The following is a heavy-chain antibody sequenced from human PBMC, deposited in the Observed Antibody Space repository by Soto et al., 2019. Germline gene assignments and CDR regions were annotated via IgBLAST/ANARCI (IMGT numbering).Heavy chain of an antibody. D-gene: IGHD2-2*01. V-gene: IGHV3-30-3*01. CDR3: ARGDCSSTSCHGFDP. J-gene: IGHJ5*02. CDR2: ISYDGSNK. Sequence: GGSLRLSCAASGFTFSSYAMHWVRQAPGKGLEWVAVISYDGSNKYYADSVKGRFTISRDNSKNTLYLQMNSLRAEDTAVYYYARGDCSSTSCHGFDPWGQGTLVTVSS. CDR1: GFTFSSYA.